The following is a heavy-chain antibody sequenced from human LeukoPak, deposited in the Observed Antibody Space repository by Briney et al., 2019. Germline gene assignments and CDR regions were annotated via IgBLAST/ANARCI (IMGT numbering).Heavy chain of an antibody. CDR3: ARDSRTLIDWFDP. V-gene: IGHV4-30-4*01. Sequence: SETLSLTCTVSGGSISSGDYYWRWIRQPPGKGLEWIGYIYYSGSTYYNPSLKSRVTISVDTSKSQFSLKLSSGTAADTAVYYCARDSRTLIDWFDPWGQGTLVTVSS. CDR1: GGSISSGDYY. J-gene: IGHJ5*02. CDR2: IYYSGST.